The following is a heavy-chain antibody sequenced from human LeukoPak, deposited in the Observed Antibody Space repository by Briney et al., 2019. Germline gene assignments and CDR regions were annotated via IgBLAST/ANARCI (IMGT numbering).Heavy chain of an antibody. CDR1: GFTFSSYA. V-gene: IGHV3-23*01. CDR3: AKGLFDSSGYSEHFDY. Sequence: GGSLRLSCAASGFTFSSYAMSWVRQAPGKGLEWVSAISGSGGSTYYADSVKGRFTISRDNSRDTLNLQMNSLRAEDTAVYYCAKGLFDSSGYSEHFDYWGQGTQVTVSS. D-gene: IGHD3-22*01. CDR2: ISGSGGST. J-gene: IGHJ4*02.